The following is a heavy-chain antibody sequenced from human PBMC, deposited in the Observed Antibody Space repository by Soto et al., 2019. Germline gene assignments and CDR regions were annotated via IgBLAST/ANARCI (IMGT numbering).Heavy chain of an antibody. Sequence: SQTLSLTCAISGDSVSSNSAAWNWIRQSPSRGLEWLGRTYYRSKWYNDYAVSVKSRITINPDTSKNQFSLQLNSVTPEDTAVYYCARTYYDFWSGFASRYYYYYMDVWGKGTTVTVSS. CDR3: ARTYYDFWSGFASRYYYYYMDV. J-gene: IGHJ6*03. V-gene: IGHV6-1*01. CDR2: TYYRSKWYN. D-gene: IGHD3-3*01. CDR1: GDSVSSNSAA.